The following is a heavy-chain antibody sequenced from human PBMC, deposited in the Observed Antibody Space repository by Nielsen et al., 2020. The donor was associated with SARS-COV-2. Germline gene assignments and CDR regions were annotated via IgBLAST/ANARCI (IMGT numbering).Heavy chain of an antibody. V-gene: IGHV3-23*01. D-gene: IGHD4-17*01. CDR2: ISGSGGTT. Sequence: GESLKISCAASGFTFSDYAMSWVRQAPGKGLEWVSAISGSGGTTYYADSVKGRFTISRDNSRKTLYLQMNGLRAEDTAVYYCAKVYGDYALDYWGQGTLVTVSS. CDR3: AKVYGDYALDY. CDR1: GFTFSDYA. J-gene: IGHJ4*02.